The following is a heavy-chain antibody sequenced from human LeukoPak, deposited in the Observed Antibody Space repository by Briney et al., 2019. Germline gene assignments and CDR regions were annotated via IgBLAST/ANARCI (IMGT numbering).Heavy chain of an antibody. CDR1: GFTFSSYA. V-gene: IGHV3-30*04. CDR2: ISYDGSNK. CDR3: ARDSFERTGTTSVYYYYYGMDV. D-gene: IGHD1-1*01. J-gene: IGHJ6*02. Sequence: GRSLRLSCAVSGFTFSSYAMHWVRQAPGKGLEWVAVISYDGSNKYYADSVKGRFTISRDNSKNTLYLQMNSLRAEDTAVYYCARDSFERTGTTSVYYYYYGMDVWGQGTTVTVSS.